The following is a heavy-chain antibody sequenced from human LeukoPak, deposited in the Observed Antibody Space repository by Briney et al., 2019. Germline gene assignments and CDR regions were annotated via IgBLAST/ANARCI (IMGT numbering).Heavy chain of an antibody. V-gene: IGHV4-59*12. CDR1: GGSISSYY. CDR3: ARDGPAGYSSSWYPPPLVN. Sequence: PSETLSLTCTVSGGSISSYYWSWIRQPPGKGLEWIGYIYYSGSTNYNPSLKSRVTISVDTSKNQFSLQLNSVTPEDTAVYYCARDGPAGYSSSWYPPPLVNWGQGTLVTVSS. CDR2: IYYSGST. D-gene: IGHD6-13*01. J-gene: IGHJ4*02.